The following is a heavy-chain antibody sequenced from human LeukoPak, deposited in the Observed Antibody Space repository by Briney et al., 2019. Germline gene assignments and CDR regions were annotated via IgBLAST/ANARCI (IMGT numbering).Heavy chain of an antibody. D-gene: IGHD2-21*02. CDR2: NYHSESI. V-gene: IGHV4-39*01. J-gene: IGHJ4*02. CDR1: GYTLGSGMYY. CDR3: ARLFQVTTCAKCEH. Sequence: KPSETLSLTCTVSGYTLGSGMYYWGWIAQAPGKELTWNGSNYHSESIFYNASFESRVAMSVDPSNNQFSLRLTAVTAADTAVYYCARLFQVTTCAKCEHWGQGILVTVSS.